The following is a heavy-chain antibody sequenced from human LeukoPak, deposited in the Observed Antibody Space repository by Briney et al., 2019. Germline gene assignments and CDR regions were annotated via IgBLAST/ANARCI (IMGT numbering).Heavy chain of an antibody. J-gene: IGHJ4*02. CDR3: ARDRSYYSDTGADY. V-gene: IGHV4-61*02. D-gene: IGHD2-8*02. CDR2: VYATGNT. Sequence: PSETLSLTCSVSGTSINRGTHYWSWVRQAAGKGLEWIGRVYATGNTNYNPSLWSRLSISIDTSRNQFSLRLGSVTAADTAIYYCARDRSYYSDTGADYWGQGKMAIVSS. CDR1: GTSINRGTHY.